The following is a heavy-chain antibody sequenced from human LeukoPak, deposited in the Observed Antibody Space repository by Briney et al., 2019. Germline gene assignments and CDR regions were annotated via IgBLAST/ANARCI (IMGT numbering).Heavy chain of an antibody. Sequence: GGSLRLSCAASGFTFSSYAMSWVRQAPGKGLEWVSAISGSGGSTYYADSVKGRFTISRDNSKNTLYLQMNSLRAEDTAVYYWAKTPGYSSGWRIDYWGQGTLVTVSS. CDR2: ISGSGGST. CDR1: GFTFSSYA. J-gene: IGHJ4*02. V-gene: IGHV3-23*01. D-gene: IGHD6-19*01. CDR3: AKTPGYSSGWRIDY.